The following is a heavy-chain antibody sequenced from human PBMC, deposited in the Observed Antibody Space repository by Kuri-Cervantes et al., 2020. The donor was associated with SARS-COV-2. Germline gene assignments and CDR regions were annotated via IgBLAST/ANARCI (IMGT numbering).Heavy chain of an antibody. CDR2: ISYDGSNK. J-gene: IGHJ4*02. Sequence: GESLKISCAASGFTFSSYAMHWVRQAPGEGLEWVAVISYDGSNKYYADSVKGRFTISRDNSKNTLYLQMNSLRAEDTAVYYCASRYSSSWYAVDYWGQGTLVTVSS. V-gene: IGHV3-30*04. CDR1: GFTFSSYA. D-gene: IGHD6-13*01. CDR3: ASRYSSSWYAVDY.